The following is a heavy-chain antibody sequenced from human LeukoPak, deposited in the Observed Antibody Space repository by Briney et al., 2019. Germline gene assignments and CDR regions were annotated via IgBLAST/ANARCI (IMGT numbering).Heavy chain of an antibody. CDR3: ARFCIAAAGTHYYYGMDV. CDR1: GGSFSGYY. CDR2: INHSGST. V-gene: IGHV4-34*01. J-gene: IGHJ6*02. Sequence: SETLSLTCAVYGGSFSGYYWSWIRQPPGKGLEWIGEINHSGSTNYNPSLMSRVTISVDTSKNQFSLKLSSVTAADTAVYYCARFCIAAAGTHYYYGMDVWAKGPRSPSP. D-gene: IGHD6-13*01.